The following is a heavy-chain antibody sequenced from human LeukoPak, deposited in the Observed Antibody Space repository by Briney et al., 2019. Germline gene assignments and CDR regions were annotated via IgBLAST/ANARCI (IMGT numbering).Heavy chain of an antibody. CDR3: EGGYFDSSGYYGANAFDI. CDR2: IKSKTDGGTT. D-gene: IGHD3-22*01. J-gene: IGHJ3*02. Sequence: GGSLRLSCAAFGFTFSNAWMTWVRQAPGKGLEWVGRIKSKTDGGTTDYAAPVKGRFTISRDDSENTLYLQMDSLKTEDTAVYYCEGGYFDSSGYYGANAFDIWGRGTMVTVSS. V-gene: IGHV3-15*01. CDR1: GFTFSNAW.